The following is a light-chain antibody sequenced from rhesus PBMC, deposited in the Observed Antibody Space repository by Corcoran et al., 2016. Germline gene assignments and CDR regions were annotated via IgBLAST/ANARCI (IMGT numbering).Light chain of an antibody. CDR3: LQYSSSPLT. V-gene: IGKV1-22*01. CDR1: QSISDW. CDR2: KAS. J-gene: IGKJ4*01. Sequence: DIQMTQSPSSLSASVGDTVTITCRASQSISDWLDWYQQKPGKAPKLLIYKASSLQSGVPSRFRGSGSGTDFTLPISSLQPEDFATYYCLQYSSSPLTFGGGTKVEIK.